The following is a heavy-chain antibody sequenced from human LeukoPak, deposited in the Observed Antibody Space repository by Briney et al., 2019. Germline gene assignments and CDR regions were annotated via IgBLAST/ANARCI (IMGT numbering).Heavy chain of an antibody. CDR1: GFTFSSYW. D-gene: IGHD3-10*01. CDR3: ARVGISYYMDV. V-gene: IGHV3-7*01. Sequence: PGGSLRLSCAASGFTFSSYWMSWVRQAPGKGLEWVANIKQDGSENYYVDSVKGRFTISRDNAKNSLYLQMNSLRAEDTAVYYCARVGISYYMDVWGKGTTVTVSS. CDR2: IKQDGSEN. J-gene: IGHJ6*03.